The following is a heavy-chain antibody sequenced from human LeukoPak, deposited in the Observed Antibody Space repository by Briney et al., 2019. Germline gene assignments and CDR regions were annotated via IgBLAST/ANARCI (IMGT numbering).Heavy chain of an antibody. CDR3: ASTPARNYYDSSGYYYGMDV. D-gene: IGHD3-22*01. CDR2: IIPIFGTA. CDR1: GYSFTNYA. V-gene: IGHV1-69*13. J-gene: IGHJ6*02. Sequence: ASVKVSCKASGYSFTNYAISWVRQAPGQGLEWMGGIIPIFGTANYAQKFQGRVTITADESTSTAYMELSSLRSEDTAVYYCASTPARNYYDSSGYYYGMDVRGQGTTVTVSS.